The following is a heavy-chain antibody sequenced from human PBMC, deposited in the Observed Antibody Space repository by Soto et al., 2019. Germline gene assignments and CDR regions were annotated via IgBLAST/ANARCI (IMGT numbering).Heavy chain of an antibody. D-gene: IGHD3-16*02. Sequence: PGESLKISCKGSGYSFTSYWISWVRQMPGKGLEWMGRIDPSDSYTNYSPSFQGHVTISADKSISTAYLQWSSLKASDTAMYYCAMEPYYVWGSYRYTESNYYYGMDVWGQGTTVTVSS. CDR2: IDPSDSYT. J-gene: IGHJ6*02. V-gene: IGHV5-10-1*01. CDR1: GYSFTSYW. CDR3: AMEPYYVWGSYRYTESNYYYGMDV.